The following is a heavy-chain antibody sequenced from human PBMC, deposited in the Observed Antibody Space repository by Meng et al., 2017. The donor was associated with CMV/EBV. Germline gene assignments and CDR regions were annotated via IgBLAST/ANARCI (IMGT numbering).Heavy chain of an antibody. CDR3: AKDRGSYYDY. Sequence: GESLKISCAASGFTFSSYAMSWVRQAPGKGLEWVSVIYSGGSSTYYADSVKGRFTISRDNSKNTLYLQMNSLRAEDTAVYYCAKDRGSYYDYWGQGTLVTVS. CDR2: IYSGGSST. CDR1: GFTFSSYA. D-gene: IGHD1-26*01. V-gene: IGHV3-23*03. J-gene: IGHJ4*02.